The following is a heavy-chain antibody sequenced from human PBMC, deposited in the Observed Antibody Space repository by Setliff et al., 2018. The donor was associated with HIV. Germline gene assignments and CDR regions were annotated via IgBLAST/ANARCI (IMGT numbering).Heavy chain of an antibody. J-gene: IGHJ6*03. CDR3: ARDPPGMEMDV. D-gene: IGHD1-1*01. CDR2: ASYIGST. V-gene: IGHV4-39*07. CDR1: GGSINDPNCN. Sequence: SETLSLTCTLSGGSINDPNCNWAWIRQSPGKGLEWIASASYIGSTYHNPSLKSRVTMSLDTSKNQFSLNLNSVTAADTAVYYCARDPPGMEMDVWGKGTTVTVS.